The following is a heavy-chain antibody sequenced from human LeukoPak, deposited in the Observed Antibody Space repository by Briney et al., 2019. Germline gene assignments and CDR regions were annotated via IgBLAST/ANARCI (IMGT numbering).Heavy chain of an antibody. D-gene: IGHD2-2*01. CDR1: GGSISSGDYY. J-gene: IGHJ5*02. CDR2: IYYSGST. Sequence: PSETLSLTCTVSGGSISSGDYYWSWIRQPPGKGLEWIGYIYYSGSTYYNPSLKSRVTISVDTSKNQFSLKLSSVTAADTAVYYCASTGPARPVVVLPFWFDPWGQGTLVTVSS. CDR3: ASTGPARPVVVLPFWFDP. V-gene: IGHV4-30-4*08.